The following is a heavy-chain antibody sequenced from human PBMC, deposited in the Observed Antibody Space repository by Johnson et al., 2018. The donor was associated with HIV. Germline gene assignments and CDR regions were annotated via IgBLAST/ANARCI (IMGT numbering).Heavy chain of an antibody. Sequence: VQLVESGGGVVQPGRSLRLSCAGSGFTFSNYWMSWVRQAPGKGLEWVANIRQDGSATYSVDSVKGRFTISRDNAKNSLFLQMHSLRAEDTALYYCAREGPNYYDRSAYYAFDIWGQGTTVTVSS. CDR3: AREGPNYYDRSAYYAFDI. V-gene: IGHV3-7*03. CDR2: IRQDGSAT. CDR1: GFTFSNYW. J-gene: IGHJ3*02. D-gene: IGHD3-22*01.